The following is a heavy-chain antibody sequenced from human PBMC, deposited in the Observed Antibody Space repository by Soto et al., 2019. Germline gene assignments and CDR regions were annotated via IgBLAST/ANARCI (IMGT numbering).Heavy chain of an antibody. CDR1: GYTFTSYG. Sequence: ASVKVSCKASGYTFTSYGISWVRQAPGQGLEWMGWISAYNGNTNYAQKLQGRVTMTTDTSTSTAYMEPRSLRSDDTAVYYCARSITIFGLYGMDVWGQGTTVTVS. J-gene: IGHJ6*02. D-gene: IGHD3-3*01. CDR2: ISAYNGNT. CDR3: ARSITIFGLYGMDV. V-gene: IGHV1-18*01.